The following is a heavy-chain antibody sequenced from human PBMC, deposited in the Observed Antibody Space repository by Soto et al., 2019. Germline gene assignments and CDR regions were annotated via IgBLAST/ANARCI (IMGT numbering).Heavy chain of an antibody. Sequence: GGSLRLSCAASGFTFSSYGMHWVRQAPGKGLEWVAVIWYDGSNKYYADTVKGQFTISRDNSKNTLYLQMNGLRAEDTAVYYCARSSRGVIIYYYYGMDVWGQGTTVTVSS. D-gene: IGHD3-10*01. CDR1: GFTFSSYG. CDR2: IWYDGSNK. CDR3: ARSSRGVIIYYYYGMDV. V-gene: IGHV3-33*01. J-gene: IGHJ6*02.